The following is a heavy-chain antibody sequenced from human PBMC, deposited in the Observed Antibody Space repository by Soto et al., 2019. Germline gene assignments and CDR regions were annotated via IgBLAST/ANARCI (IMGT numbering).Heavy chain of an antibody. Sequence: QVQVVESGGGVVQPGRSLRLSCAASGFTFSGSAMHWVRQAPGKGLEWVALISYDGSNKFYADSVKGRFTISRDNSKNTLYLQMNSLRPEDTAVYYCVRGYSGTYHPRDYWGQGTLVTVSS. D-gene: IGHD1-26*01. J-gene: IGHJ4*02. V-gene: IGHV3-30-3*01. CDR1: GFTFSGSA. CDR2: ISYDGSNK. CDR3: VRGYSGTYHPRDY.